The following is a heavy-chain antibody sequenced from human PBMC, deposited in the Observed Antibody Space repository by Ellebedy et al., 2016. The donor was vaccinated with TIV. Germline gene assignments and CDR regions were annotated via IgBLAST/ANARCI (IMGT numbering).Heavy chain of an antibody. Sequence: ASVKVSCKASGYTFTSFGISWLRQAPGQGLEWMGWISAYNGNTKYAQKVQGRVTMTTDTPTSTGYMELRSLRSDDTAVYYCARVIGLRDCDGGTCSPPPPLDYWGQGTLVTVSS. CDR2: ISAYNGNT. D-gene: IGHD3-16*01. CDR1: GYTFTSFG. V-gene: IGHV1-18*04. CDR3: ARVIGLRDCDGGTCSPPPPLDY. J-gene: IGHJ4*02.